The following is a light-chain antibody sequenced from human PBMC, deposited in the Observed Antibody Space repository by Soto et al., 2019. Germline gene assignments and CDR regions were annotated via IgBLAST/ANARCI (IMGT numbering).Light chain of an antibody. J-gene: IGKJ1*01. Sequence: EIVLTQSPGTLSSSPGERATLSCRASQSVSSSYLAWYQHRPGQAPRLLIYGSSRRATGIPDRFGGSGSGTDFTLTISRLEPEDFAVYYCQQYGDSSWTFGQGTKV. CDR2: GSS. CDR3: QQYGDSSWT. V-gene: IGKV3-20*01. CDR1: QSVSSSY.